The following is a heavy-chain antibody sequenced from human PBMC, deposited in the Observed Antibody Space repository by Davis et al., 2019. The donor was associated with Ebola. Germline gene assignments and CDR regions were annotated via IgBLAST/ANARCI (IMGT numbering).Heavy chain of an antibody. J-gene: IGHJ6*02. V-gene: IGHV3-48*03. D-gene: IGHD2-15*01. CDR3: ALGLSCSGGSCLYGMDV. CDR2: ISSSGSTI. CDR1: GFTFSSYE. Sequence: GESLKISCAASGFTFSSYEMNWVRQAPGKGLEWVSYISSSGSTIYYADSVKGRFTISRDNAKNSLYLQMNSLRAEDTAVYYCALGLSCSGGSCLYGMDVWGQGTTVTVSS.